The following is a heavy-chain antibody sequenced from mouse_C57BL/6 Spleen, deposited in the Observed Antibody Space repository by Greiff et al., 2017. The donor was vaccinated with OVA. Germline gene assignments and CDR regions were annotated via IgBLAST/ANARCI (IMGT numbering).Heavy chain of an antibody. V-gene: IGHV1-69*01. Sequence: VQLQQPGAELVMPGASVKLSCKASGYTFTSYWMHWVQQRPGQGLEWIGEIDPSDSYTNYNQKFKGKSTLTVDKSSSTAYMQLSSLTSEDSAVYYCARWGLGFAYWGQGTLVTVSA. CDR1: GYTFTSYW. J-gene: IGHJ3*01. CDR2: IDPSDSYT. CDR3: ARWGLGFAY.